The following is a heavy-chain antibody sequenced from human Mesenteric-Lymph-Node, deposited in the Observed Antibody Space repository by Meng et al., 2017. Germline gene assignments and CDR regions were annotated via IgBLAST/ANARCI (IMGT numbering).Heavy chain of an antibody. V-gene: IGHV1-69*04. CDR3: ATRFTTPSLDAFDI. D-gene: IGHD1-26*01. CDR2: IIPILGIA. Sequence: SVKVSCKASGGTFSRFAISWVRQAPGQGLEWMGRIIPILGIANYAQKFQGRVTITADKSTSTAYMELSSLRSEDTAVYYCATRFTTPSLDAFDIWGQGTMVTVSS. CDR1: GGTFSRFA. J-gene: IGHJ3*02.